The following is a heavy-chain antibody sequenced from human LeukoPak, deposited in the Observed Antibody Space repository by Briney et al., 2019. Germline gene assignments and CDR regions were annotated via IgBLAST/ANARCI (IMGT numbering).Heavy chain of an antibody. CDR3: AKGHHPNYYYYMDV. Sequence: PGGSLRLSCAASGFTFDDYAMHWVRPAPGKGLEWVSLISWDGGSTYYADSVKGRFTISRDNSKNSLYQQMNSLRAEDTALYYCAKGHHPNYYYYMDVWGKGTTVTVSS. V-gene: IGHV3-43D*03. CDR2: ISWDGGST. J-gene: IGHJ6*03. CDR1: GFTFDDYA.